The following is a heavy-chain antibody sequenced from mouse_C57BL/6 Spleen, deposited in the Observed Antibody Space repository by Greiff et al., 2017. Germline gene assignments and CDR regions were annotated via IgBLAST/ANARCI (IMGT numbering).Heavy chain of an antibody. CDR3: ARGDGYGDY. CDR1: GYSITSGYY. D-gene: IGHD2-2*01. V-gene: IGHV3-6*01. Sequence: EVKLLESGPGLVKPSQSLSLTCSVTGYSITSGYYWNWIRQFPGNKLEWMGYISYDGSNNYNPSLKNRISITRDTSKNQFFLKLNSVTTEDTATYYCARGDGYGDYWGQGTTLTVSS. J-gene: IGHJ2*01. CDR2: ISYDGSN.